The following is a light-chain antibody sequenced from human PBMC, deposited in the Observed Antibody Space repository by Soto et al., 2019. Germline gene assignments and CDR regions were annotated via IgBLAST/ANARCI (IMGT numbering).Light chain of an antibody. V-gene: IGKV1-5*03. Sequence: DIQMTQSPSTLSGSVGDRVTITCRASQTISSWLAWYQQKPGKDPKLLIYKASTLKSVVPSRYSGSGSGTEFTLTISSLQPDYFATYYCQHYNSYSEALGQGTKVELK. CDR1: QTISSW. CDR3: QHYNSYSEA. J-gene: IGKJ1*01. CDR2: KAS.